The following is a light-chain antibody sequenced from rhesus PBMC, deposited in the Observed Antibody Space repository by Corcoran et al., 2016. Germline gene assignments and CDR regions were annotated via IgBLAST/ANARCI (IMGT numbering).Light chain of an antibody. V-gene: IGKV1-22*01. J-gene: IGKJ2*01. CDR2: KAA. Sequence: DIQMTQSPSSLSASVGDTVTITCRASQSFSSWLAWYQQKPGKAPKTLIYKAARLQSGVPSRFSGSGSGKDFTLTISSLQSEDFETYYCQQYSSSPYSFGQGTKVEIK. CDR3: QQYSSSPYS. CDR1: QSFSSW.